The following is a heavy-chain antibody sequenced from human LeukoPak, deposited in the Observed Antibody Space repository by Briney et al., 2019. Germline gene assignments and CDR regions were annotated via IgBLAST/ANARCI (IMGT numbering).Heavy chain of an antibody. CDR1: GYSFPTYW. Sequence: GEFLKISCKGSGYSFPTYWIGWVRQMPGKGLEWMGIIYPGDSETRYSPSFQGQVTISADKSISTAYLQWGRLKASDTAMYYCVRKSRADYWGQGTLVTVSS. J-gene: IGHJ4*02. CDR2: IYPGDSET. V-gene: IGHV5-51*01. CDR3: VRKSRADY.